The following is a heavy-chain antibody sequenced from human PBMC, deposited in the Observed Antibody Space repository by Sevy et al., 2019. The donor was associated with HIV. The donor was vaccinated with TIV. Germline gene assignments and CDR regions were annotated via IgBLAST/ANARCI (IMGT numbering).Heavy chain of an antibody. CDR3: TSGFLEWFHYYYYGMDV. D-gene: IGHD3-3*01. V-gene: IGHV3-73*01. CDR2: IRSKANSYAT. Sequence: GGSLRLSCAASGFTFSGSAMHWVRQASGKGLEWVGRIRSKANSYATAYAASVKGRFTISRDDSKNTAYLQMNSLKTEDTAVYYCTSGFLEWFHYYYYGMDVWGQGTTVTVSS. J-gene: IGHJ6*02. CDR1: GFTFSGSA.